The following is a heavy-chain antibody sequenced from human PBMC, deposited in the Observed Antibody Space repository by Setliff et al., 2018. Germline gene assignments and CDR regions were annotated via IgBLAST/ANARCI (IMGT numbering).Heavy chain of an antibody. CDR2: IYHSGST. J-gene: IGHJ4*02. CDR1: GYSISSGYY. D-gene: IGHD3-3*01. Sequence: SETLSLTCAVSGYSISSGYYWGWIRQPPGKGLEWIGNIYHSGSTYYNPSLKSRVTISVDTPKNQFSLKLTSVTAADTAVYYCARHGLQFLEWLSAFDYWGQGTLVTVSS. CDR3: ARHGLQFLEWLSAFDY. V-gene: IGHV4-38-2*01.